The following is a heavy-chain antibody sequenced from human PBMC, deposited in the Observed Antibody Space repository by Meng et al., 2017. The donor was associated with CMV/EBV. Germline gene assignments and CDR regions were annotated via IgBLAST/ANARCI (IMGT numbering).Heavy chain of an antibody. D-gene: IGHD3-3*01. J-gene: IGHJ4*02. CDR3: ARGGAGTEGDYDFWSGYYRPLSHADF. CDR1: GFTFSSYW. Sequence: GESLKISCAASGFTFSSYWMSWVRQAPGKGLEWVANIKQDGSEKYYVDSVKGRFTISRDNAKNSLYLQMNSLRAEDTAVYYCARGGAGTEGDYDFWSGYYRPLSHADFWGQGTLVTVSS. V-gene: IGHV3-7*01. CDR2: IKQDGSEK.